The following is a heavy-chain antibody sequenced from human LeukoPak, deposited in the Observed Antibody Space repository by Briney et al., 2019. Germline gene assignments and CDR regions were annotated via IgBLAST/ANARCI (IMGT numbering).Heavy chain of an antibody. CDR1: GDSDSSNSAA. CDR2: TYYRSKWYN. J-gene: IGHJ4*02. CDR3: ARSAGHFDY. V-gene: IGHV6-1*01. Sequence: SQTLSLTCAVSGDSDSSNSAAWNWIRQSRSRGLEWLGRTYYRSKWYNDYTLSVKSRITINPDTSKNQFSLQLNSVTPEDMAVYYCARSAGHFDYWGQGTLVTVSS.